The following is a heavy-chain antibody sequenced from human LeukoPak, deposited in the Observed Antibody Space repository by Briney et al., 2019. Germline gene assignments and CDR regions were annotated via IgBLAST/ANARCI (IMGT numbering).Heavy chain of an antibody. D-gene: IGHD1-26*01. CDR3: ARGGWAPVYYYYGMDV. V-gene: IGHV4-34*01. CDR2: INHSGST. J-gene: IGHJ6*02. Sequence: PSETLSLTCAVYGGSFSGYYWSWIRQPPGKGLEWIGEINHSGSTNYNPSLKSRVTISVDTSKNQFSLKLSPVTAADTAVYYCARGGWAPVYYYYGMDVWGQGTTVTVSS. CDR1: GGSFSGYY.